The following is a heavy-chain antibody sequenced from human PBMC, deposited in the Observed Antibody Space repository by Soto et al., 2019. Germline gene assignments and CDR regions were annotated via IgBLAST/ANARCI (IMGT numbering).Heavy chain of an antibody. CDR3: ARHHGPTTSETGVDP. V-gene: IGHV1-18*01. Sequence: QVHLVQSGVEVKTPGASVKVSCQASGYTFFTYDISWVRQAPGQGLEWMGRISTYSGDTKYAQKFQGRVTMTTDTSTTTAYLELRSLRSDDTAVYYCARHHGPTTSETGVDPWGQGTLVPVSS. D-gene: IGHD7-27*01. CDR1: GYTFFTYD. CDR2: ISTYSGDT. J-gene: IGHJ5*02.